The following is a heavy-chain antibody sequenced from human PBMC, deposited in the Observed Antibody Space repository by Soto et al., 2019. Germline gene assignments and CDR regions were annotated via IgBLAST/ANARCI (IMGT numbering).Heavy chain of an antibody. CDR2: SIPIFGTA. CDR3: ARGRGYSGDDHYYYFDMDV. CDR1: GGTFNNYP. J-gene: IGHJ6*02. D-gene: IGHD5-12*01. V-gene: IGHV1-69*01. Sequence: QVQLVQSGAEVKKPASSVKVSCKASGGTFNNYPITWVRQAPGEGLEWMGGSIPIFGTANYAQNFQGRVTISVDESTSTAYMELSSLRSEDTCVYYCARGRGYSGDDHYYYFDMDVWGQGTTVTVSS.